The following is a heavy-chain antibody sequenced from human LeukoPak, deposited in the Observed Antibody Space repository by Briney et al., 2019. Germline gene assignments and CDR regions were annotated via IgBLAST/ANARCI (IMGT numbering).Heavy chain of an antibody. CDR3: ARVEYYYDSSGYYSFDYFDY. CDR2: IYYSGST. Sequence: SETLSLTCTVSGGSISSSSYYWGWIRQPPGKGLEWIGSIYYSGSTYYNPSLKSRVTIPVDTSKNQFSLKLSSVTAADTAVYYCARVEYYYDSSGYYSFDYFDYWGQGTLVTVSS. D-gene: IGHD3-22*01. V-gene: IGHV4-39*01. CDR1: GGSISSSSYY. J-gene: IGHJ4*02.